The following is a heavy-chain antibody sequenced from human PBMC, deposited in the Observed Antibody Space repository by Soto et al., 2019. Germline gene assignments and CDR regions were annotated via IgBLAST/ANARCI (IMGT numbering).Heavy chain of an antibody. Sequence: EMQLVESGGDLVQPGRSLRLSCVASGFTFDDYAMYWVRQVPGKGLEWVSGMSWNGDNIDYADSVKGRFTISRDNAKNSLYLQMNSLRPEDTGLYYCVKDILKIAAAGYGGMDVWGQGTTVTVSS. CDR1: GFTFDDYA. J-gene: IGHJ6*02. CDR3: VKDILKIAAAGYGGMDV. V-gene: IGHV3-9*01. CDR2: MSWNGDNI. D-gene: IGHD6-13*01.